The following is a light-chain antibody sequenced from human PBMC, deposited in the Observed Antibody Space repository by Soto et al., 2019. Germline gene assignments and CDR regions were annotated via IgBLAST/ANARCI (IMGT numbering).Light chain of an antibody. CDR3: LLYYSGARV. CDR2: DTS. V-gene: IGLV7-46*01. J-gene: IGLJ2*01. CDR1: TGTLTSGHF. Sequence: QAVVTQEPSLTVSPGGTVTLTCGSSTGTLTSGHFPYWFQQKPGQAPRALIFDTSNRHSWTPARFSGSLLGGKAALILSGAQPEDEADYYCLLYYSGARVFGGGTKLTVL.